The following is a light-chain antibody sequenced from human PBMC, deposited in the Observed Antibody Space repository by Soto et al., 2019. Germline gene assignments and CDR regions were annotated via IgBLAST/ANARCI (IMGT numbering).Light chain of an antibody. CDR1: QTISHY. V-gene: IGKV1-39*01. CDR2: GAS. Sequence: DIQMSQSPSPLSASVGDRFTITCRSSQTISHYLNLYQQKPGKAPKLLIYGASSLQSGVPSRFSGSGSGTDFTLTISCLQSEDFATYYCQQYYSYPITFGQGTRLEIK. CDR3: QQYYSYPIT. J-gene: IGKJ5*01.